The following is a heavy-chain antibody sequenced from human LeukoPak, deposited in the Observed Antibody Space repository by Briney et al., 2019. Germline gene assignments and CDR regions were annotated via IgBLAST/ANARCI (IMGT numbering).Heavy chain of an antibody. CDR1: GFTFSSYG. Sequence: GRSLRLSCAASGFTFSSYGMHWVRQAPGKGLEWVAIIWYDGSNKYYADSVKGRFTISRDNSKNTLYLQMNSLRAEDTAVYYCARGRYSGYDSGFGIFHYWGQGTLVTVSS. CDR3: ARGRYSGYDSGFGIFHY. CDR2: IWYDGSNK. J-gene: IGHJ4*02. V-gene: IGHV3-33*01. D-gene: IGHD5-12*01.